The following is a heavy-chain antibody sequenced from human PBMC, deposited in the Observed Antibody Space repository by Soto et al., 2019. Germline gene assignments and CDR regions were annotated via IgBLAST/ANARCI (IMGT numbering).Heavy chain of an antibody. Sequence: QVQLVESGGGVVQPGRSLRLSCAASGFTFSSYGMHWVRQAPGKGLEWVAVIWYDGSYKDYADSVKGRFTISRDNSKNTLHLQMNSRRAEDTAVYFCARFSSSWYGRIDYWGQGTLVTVSS. CDR1: GFTFSSYG. D-gene: IGHD6-13*01. CDR2: IWYDGSYK. V-gene: IGHV3-33*01. J-gene: IGHJ4*02. CDR3: ARFSSSWYGRIDY.